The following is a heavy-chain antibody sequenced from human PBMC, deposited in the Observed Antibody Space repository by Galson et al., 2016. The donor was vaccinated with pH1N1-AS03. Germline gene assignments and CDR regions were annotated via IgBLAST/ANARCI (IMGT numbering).Heavy chain of an antibody. CDR1: GFTFSNHG. Sequence: SLRLSCAASGFTFSNHGMHWVRQAPGKGLEWVALISPDGTKTHQADSVKGRFTISRDNSKSTLSLQMNSLRTEDTAVYYCARIISVAGTPGDYWGQGTLVTVSS. J-gene: IGHJ4*02. D-gene: IGHD6-19*01. V-gene: IGHV3-30*03. CDR2: ISPDGTKT. CDR3: ARIISVAGTPGDY.